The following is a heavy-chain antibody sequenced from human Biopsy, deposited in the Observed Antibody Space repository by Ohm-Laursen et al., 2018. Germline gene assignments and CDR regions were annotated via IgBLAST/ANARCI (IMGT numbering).Heavy chain of an antibody. CDR3: ARGRGYCGGDCYPTYYYNYGMDV. J-gene: IGHJ6*02. CDR1: GYSVTNDYY. CDR2: INHSGST. D-gene: IGHD2-21*02. Sequence: SDTLSLTCAVSGYSVTNDYYWGWIRQPPGKGLEWIGEINHSGSTNNNPSLKSRVTISVDTSKNQFSLKVSSVTAADTAVYYCARGRGYCGGDCYPTYYYNYGMDVWGQGTTVTVSS. V-gene: IGHV4-34*01.